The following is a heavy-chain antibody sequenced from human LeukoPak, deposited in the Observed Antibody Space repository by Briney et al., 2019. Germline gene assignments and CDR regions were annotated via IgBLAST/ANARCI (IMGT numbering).Heavy chain of an antibody. V-gene: IGHV3-49*04. CDR3: TRGYSIDY. Sequence: GGSLRLSCTACGFTFGDYAMSWVRQAPGKGLEWVGFIRSKASGGTTEYTASVKGRFTISRDDSKSIAYLQMNSLITEDTAIYYCTRGYSIDYWGQGTQVTVSS. CDR1: GFTFGDYA. D-gene: IGHD4-11*01. CDR2: IRSKASGGTT. J-gene: IGHJ4*02.